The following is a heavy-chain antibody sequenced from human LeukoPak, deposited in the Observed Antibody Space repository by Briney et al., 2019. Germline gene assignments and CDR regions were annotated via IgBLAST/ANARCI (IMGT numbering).Heavy chain of an antibody. CDR1: GFTFSNYW. CDR3: ASASAGDT. V-gene: IGHV3-74*01. D-gene: IGHD3-10*01. Sequence: GGTLRLSCAASGFTFSNYWMHWVRQAPGKGLVWVSRINSDARSTSYADSVKGRFTISRDNAKNSLYLQMNSLRAEDTAVYYCASASAGDTWGQGTLVTVSS. CDR2: INSDARST. J-gene: IGHJ4*02.